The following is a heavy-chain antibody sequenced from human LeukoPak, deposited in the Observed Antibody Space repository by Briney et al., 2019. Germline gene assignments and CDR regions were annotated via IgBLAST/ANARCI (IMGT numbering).Heavy chain of an antibody. CDR1: GGTFSSYA. D-gene: IGHD6-13*01. Sequence: SVKVSCKASGGTFSSYAISWVRQAPGQGLEWMGRIIPIFGIANYAQKFQGRVTITAGKSTSTAYMELSSLRSEDTAVYYCARGGQQLVPGFDPWGQGTLVTVSS. CDR3: ARGGQQLVPGFDP. CDR2: IIPIFGIA. J-gene: IGHJ5*02. V-gene: IGHV1-69*04.